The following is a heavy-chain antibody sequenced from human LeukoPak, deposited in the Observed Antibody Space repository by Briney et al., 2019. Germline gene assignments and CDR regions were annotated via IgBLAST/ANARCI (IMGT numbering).Heavy chain of an antibody. J-gene: IGHJ3*02. CDR3: ARMVRERHSFDI. D-gene: IGHD3-10*01. CDR2: INHRGST. CDR1: GGSLNDFY. V-gene: IGHV4-34*01. Sequence: SETLSLTCAVYGGSLNDFYWSWIRRPPGKKLEWIGEINHRGSTNHNPSLKSRVTMSVDTSNHRYSLRLRSVTAADTAFYYCARMVRERHSFDIWGRGTMVTVSS.